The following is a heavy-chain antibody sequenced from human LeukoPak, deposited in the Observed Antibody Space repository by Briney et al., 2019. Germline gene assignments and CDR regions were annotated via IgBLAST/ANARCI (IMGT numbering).Heavy chain of an antibody. V-gene: IGHV1-18*01. Sequence: ASVKVSCKASGGTFSSYAISWVRQAPGQGLEWMGWISAYNGNTNYAQKLQGRVTMTTDTSTSTAYMELRSLRSDDTAVYYCARDGEYYDFWSGYYPFDYWGQGTLVTVSS. J-gene: IGHJ4*02. CDR2: ISAYNGNT. CDR1: GGTFSSYA. D-gene: IGHD3-3*01. CDR3: ARDGEYYDFWSGYYPFDY.